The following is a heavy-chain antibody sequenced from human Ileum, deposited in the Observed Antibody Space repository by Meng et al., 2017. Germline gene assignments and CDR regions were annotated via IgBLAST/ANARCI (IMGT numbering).Heavy chain of an antibody. J-gene: IGHJ4*02. V-gene: IGHV4-39*07. CDR2: IYYNGKT. CDR1: GGSMSSGSFH. Sequence: QLQLQASGPGLWKTSETLSLTGILSGGSMSSGSFHWGWIRQPPGKGLEWIGTIYYNGKTYINPSLKSRVTISVDTSKNQFSLKLSSVTAADTAVFYCGRATEEYGYSRFFDYWGQGTLVTVSS. CDR3: GRATEEYGYSRFFDY. D-gene: IGHD5-24*01.